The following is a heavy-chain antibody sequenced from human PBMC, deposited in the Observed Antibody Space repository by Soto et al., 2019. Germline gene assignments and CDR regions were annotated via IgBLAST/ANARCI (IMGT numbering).Heavy chain of an antibody. CDR3: ASIERFLELSERGIDY. CDR2: IYYSGST. J-gene: IGHJ4*02. Sequence: QLQLQESGPGLVKPSETLSLTCTVSGGSISSSSYYWGWIRQPPGNGLEWIGSIYYSGSTYYNPALMSRVTISVDTSKNQFSLKLSSVTAADTAVYYCASIERFLELSERGIDYWGQGTLVTVSS. CDR1: GGSISSSSYY. D-gene: IGHD3-3*01. V-gene: IGHV4-39*01.